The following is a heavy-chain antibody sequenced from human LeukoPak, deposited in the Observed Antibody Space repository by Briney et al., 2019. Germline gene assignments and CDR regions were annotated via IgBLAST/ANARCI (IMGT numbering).Heavy chain of an antibody. CDR1: GFTFSSYG. Sequence: GGSLRLSCAASGFTFSSYGMHWVRQAPGKGLEWVAFIRYDGSNKYYADSVKGRFTISRDNSKNTLYLQMNSLRAEDTAVYYCAKDGGDILTGYYSEGYYFDYWGQGTLVTVSS. J-gene: IGHJ4*02. CDR3: AKDGGDILTGYYSEGYYFDY. V-gene: IGHV3-30*02. D-gene: IGHD3-9*01. CDR2: IRYDGSNK.